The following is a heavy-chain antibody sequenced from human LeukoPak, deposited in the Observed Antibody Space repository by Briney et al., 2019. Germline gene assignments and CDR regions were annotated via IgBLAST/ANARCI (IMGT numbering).Heavy chain of an antibody. CDR3: AGAKYYYDSSGYYYYFVY. CDR2: SIPILGIA. J-gene: IGHJ4*02. CDR1: LGTFSSDA. D-gene: IGHD3-22*01. Sequence: GASVKVSCKASLGTFSSDAIRWVRQAPGQGREWGGRSIPILGIANYAQKFQGRVTITADKSTSTAYMELSSLRSEDTAVYYCAGAKYYYDSSGYYYYFVYWGQGTLVTVSS. V-gene: IGHV1-69*04.